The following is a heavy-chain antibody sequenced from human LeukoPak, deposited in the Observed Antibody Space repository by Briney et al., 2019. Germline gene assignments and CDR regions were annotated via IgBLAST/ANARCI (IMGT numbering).Heavy chain of an antibody. CDR2: ISAYNGNT. CDR1: GYTFTSYG. CDR3: ARRVAASDYYYYYYMDV. D-gene: IGHD2-15*01. Sequence: ASVKVSCKASGYTFTSYGIIWVRQAPGQGLEWMEWISAYNGNTNYAQKLQGRVTMTTDTSTSTAYMELRSLRSDDTAVYYCARRVAASDYYYYYYMDVWGKGTTVTVSS. V-gene: IGHV1-18*01. J-gene: IGHJ6*03.